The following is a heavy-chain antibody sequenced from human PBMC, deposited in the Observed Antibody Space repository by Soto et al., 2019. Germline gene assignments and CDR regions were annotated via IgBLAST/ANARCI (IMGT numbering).Heavy chain of an antibody. CDR2: ISTSDGDT. V-gene: IGHV3-21*01. CDR3: ARDQGIQLWSFDY. CDR1: GFAFSDYA. D-gene: IGHD5-18*01. Sequence: PGGSLRLSCAASGFAFSDYAMTWVRQAPGKGLEWVSTISTSDGDTYYADSVKGRFTISRDNAKNSLYLQMNSLRAEDTAVYYCARDQGIQLWSFDYWGQGTRGTVS. J-gene: IGHJ4*02.